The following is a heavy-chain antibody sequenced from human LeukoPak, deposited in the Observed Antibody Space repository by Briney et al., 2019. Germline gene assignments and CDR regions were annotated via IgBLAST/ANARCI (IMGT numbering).Heavy chain of an antibody. J-gene: IGHJ3*02. Sequence: SETLSLTCAVYGGSFSGYYWSWIRQPPGKGLEWIGETNHSGSTNYNPSLKSRVTISVDTSKNQFSLKLSSVTAADTAVYYCARGNGGNCDAFDIWGQGTMVTVSS. V-gene: IGHV4-34*01. D-gene: IGHD4-23*01. CDR1: GGSFSGYY. CDR3: ARGNGGNCDAFDI. CDR2: TNHSGST.